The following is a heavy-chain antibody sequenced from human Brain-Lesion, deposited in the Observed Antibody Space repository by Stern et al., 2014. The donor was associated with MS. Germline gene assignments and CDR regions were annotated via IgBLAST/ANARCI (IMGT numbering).Heavy chain of an antibody. CDR2: ISCPGGPP. Sequence: VQLVPSGGGLVQPGGSLGLSCAASGFSFSTYAMSWVRQTPGKGLQWVSVISCPGGPPYYADSVKGRFTISRDNSKNTLYLQMDSLRADDTAVYYCAKWPHHIAVAGTRYFQHWGQGTLVTVSS. D-gene: IGHD6-19*01. CDR3: AKWPHHIAVAGTRYFQH. V-gene: IGHV3-23*04. CDR1: GFSFSTYA. J-gene: IGHJ1*01.